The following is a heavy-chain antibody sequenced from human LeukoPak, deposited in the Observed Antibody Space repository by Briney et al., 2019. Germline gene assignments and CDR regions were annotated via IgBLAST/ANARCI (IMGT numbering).Heavy chain of an antibody. CDR3: ARDLKYYDFWSGSYYYYMDV. J-gene: IGHJ6*03. CDR2: IYYSGST. V-gene: IGHV4-59*12. CDR1: GGSISSYY. D-gene: IGHD3-3*01. Sequence: SGTLSLTCTVSGGSISSYYWSWIRQPPGKGLEWIGYIYYSGSTNYNPSLKSRVTISVDTSKNQFSLKLSSVTAADTAVYYCARDLKYYDFWSGSYYYYMDVWGKGTTVTVSS.